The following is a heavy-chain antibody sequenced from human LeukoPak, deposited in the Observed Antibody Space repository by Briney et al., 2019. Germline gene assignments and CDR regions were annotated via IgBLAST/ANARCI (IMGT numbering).Heavy chain of an antibody. CDR2: IKQDGSEK. Sequence: GGSLRLSCAASGFTFSSYWMSWVRQAPGKGLEWVANIKQDGSEKYYVDSVKGRFTISRDNAKNSLYLQMNSLRAEDTAVYYCASGEGFGEFPYYFDYWGQGTLVTVSS. CDR1: GFTFSSYW. D-gene: IGHD3-10*01. J-gene: IGHJ4*02. CDR3: ASGEGFGEFPYYFDY. V-gene: IGHV3-7*01.